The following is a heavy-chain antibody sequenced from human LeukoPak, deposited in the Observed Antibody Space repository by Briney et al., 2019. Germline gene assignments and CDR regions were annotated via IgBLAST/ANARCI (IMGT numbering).Heavy chain of an antibody. CDR1: GYTFTSYG. J-gene: IGHJ4*02. CDR3: ARDRGISSSWYNFDY. V-gene: IGHV1-18*01. Sequence: ASVKVSCKASGYTFTSYGISWVRQAPGQGLEWMGWISAYNGNTNYAQKLQGRVTMTTDTSTSTAYMELRSLRSDDTAVYYCARDRGISSSWYNFDYWGQGTLVTVSS. CDR2: ISAYNGNT. D-gene: IGHD6-13*01.